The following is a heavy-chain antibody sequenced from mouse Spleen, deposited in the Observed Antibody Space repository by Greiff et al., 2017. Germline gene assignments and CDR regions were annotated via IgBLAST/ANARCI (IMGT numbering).Heavy chain of an antibody. CDR2: ISSGGSYT. J-gene: IGHJ2*01. CDR3: ARELGRGYFDY. CDR1: GFTFSSYA. V-gene: IGHV5-9-4*01. Sequence: EVMLVESGGGLVKPGGSLKLSCAASGFTFSSYAMSWVRQSPEKRLEWVAEISSGGSYTYYPDTVTGRFTISRDNAKNTLYLEMSSLRSEDTAMYYCARELGRGYFDYWGQGTTLTVSS. D-gene: IGHD4-1*01.